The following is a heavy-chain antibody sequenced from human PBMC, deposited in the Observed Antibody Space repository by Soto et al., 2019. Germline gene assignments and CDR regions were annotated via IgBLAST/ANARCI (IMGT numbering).Heavy chain of an antibody. CDR1: GFTFSSYG. Sequence: GGSLRLSCAASGFTFSSYGMHWVRQAPGKGLEWVAVISYDGSNKYYADSVKGRFTISRDNSKNTLYLQMNSLRAEDTAVYYCAKDLDYGGNSGYYWGQGTLVTVSS. CDR3: AKDLDYGGNSGYY. CDR2: ISYDGSNK. J-gene: IGHJ4*02. D-gene: IGHD4-17*01. V-gene: IGHV3-30*18.